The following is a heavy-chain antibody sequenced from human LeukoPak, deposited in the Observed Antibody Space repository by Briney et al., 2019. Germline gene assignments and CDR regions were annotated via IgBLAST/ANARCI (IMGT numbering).Heavy chain of an antibody. Sequence: SETLSLTCAVYGGCFSGYYWNWIRQPPGKGLEWIGEINHSGSTNYNSSLKSRVTISVDTSKNQFSLKLSSVTAADTAVYYCARGRITMVRGAPLWFDPWGQGTLVTVSS. CDR1: GGCFSGYY. D-gene: IGHD3-10*01. V-gene: IGHV4-34*01. CDR3: ARGRITMVRGAPLWFDP. CDR2: INHSGST. J-gene: IGHJ5*02.